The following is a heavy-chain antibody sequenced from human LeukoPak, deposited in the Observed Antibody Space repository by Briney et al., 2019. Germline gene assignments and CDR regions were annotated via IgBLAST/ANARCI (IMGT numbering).Heavy chain of an antibody. D-gene: IGHD3-9*01. CDR2: INHSGST. V-gene: IGHV4-34*01. Sequence: PSETLCLTCAVYGGSFSGYYWSWIRQPPGKGLEWIGEINHSGSTNYNPSLKSRVTISVDTSKNQFSLKLSSVTAADTAVYYCARRAHYDILTGYPNWFDPWGQGTLVTVSS. CDR3: ARRAHYDILTGYPNWFDP. J-gene: IGHJ5*02. CDR1: GGSFSGYY.